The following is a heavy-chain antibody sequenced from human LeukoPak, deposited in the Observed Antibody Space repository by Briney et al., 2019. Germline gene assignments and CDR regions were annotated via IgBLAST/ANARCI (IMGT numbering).Heavy chain of an antibody. J-gene: IGHJ4*02. CDR3: AKDLKSGYYFGQFDY. Sequence: LPGGSLRLXCAASGFTFSSYAMSWVRQAPGKELEWVSAISGSGGSTYYADSVKGRFTISRDNSKNTLYLQMNSLRAEDTAVYYCAKDLKSGYYFGQFDYWGQGTLVTVSS. D-gene: IGHD3-22*01. CDR2: ISGSGGST. CDR1: GFTFSSYA. V-gene: IGHV3-23*01.